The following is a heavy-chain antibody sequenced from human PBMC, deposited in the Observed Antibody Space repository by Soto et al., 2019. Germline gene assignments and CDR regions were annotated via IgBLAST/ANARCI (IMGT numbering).Heavy chain of an antibody. Sequence: QITLKESGPTLVKPTQTLTLTCTFSGFSFTTSGVGVGWVRQPPGKALEWLALLYWDDDKRYSSSLKSRLTISKDTSKNQVVLTMTNMDPVDTATYYCAHRPGEGNGGASYYGMDVWGQGTTVTVSS. D-gene: IGHD3-16*01. V-gene: IGHV2-5*02. CDR2: LYWDDDK. CDR1: GFSFTTSGVG. CDR3: AHRPGEGNGGASYYGMDV. J-gene: IGHJ6*02.